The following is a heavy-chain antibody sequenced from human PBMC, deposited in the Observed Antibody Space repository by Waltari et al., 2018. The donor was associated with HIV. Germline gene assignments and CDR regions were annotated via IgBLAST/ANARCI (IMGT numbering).Heavy chain of an antibody. Sequence: EVQLLESGGGLVQPGFTFSSYAMSWVRQAPGKGLEWASALSGSGGSTYYADSVKGRFTISRGNAKKPLSLQVNSLRAEDTAVYSCAKDDFLSIAAAGTIIYWGQGTLVTVSS. V-gene: IGHV3-23*01. D-gene: IGHD6-13*01. J-gene: IGHJ4*02. CDR2: LSGSGGST. CDR3: AKDDFLSIAAAGTIIY. CDR1: FTFSSYA.